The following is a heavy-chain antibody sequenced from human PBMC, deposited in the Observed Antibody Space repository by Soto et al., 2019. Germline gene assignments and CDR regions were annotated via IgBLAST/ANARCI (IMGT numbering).Heavy chain of an antibody. CDR3: VRDPQRNDY. D-gene: IGHD2-2*01. CDR1: GYDFSSYG. V-gene: IGHV1-18*04. Sequence: QVQLVQSGAEVKKPVASVKVSCKASGYDFSSYGISWVRQAPGQGLEWMGWISASNGNRDYAQQFQGRVTMTSDTSRTKAYMELRSLRSDDTAVYYCVRDPQRNDYWGQGTLVNVSS. CDR2: ISASNGNR. J-gene: IGHJ4*02.